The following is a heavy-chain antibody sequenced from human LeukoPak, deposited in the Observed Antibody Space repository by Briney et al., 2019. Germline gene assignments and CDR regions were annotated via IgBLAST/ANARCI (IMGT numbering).Heavy chain of an antibody. CDR1: GGSVSSNGAA. Sequence: SQTLSLTCDISGGSVSSNGAAWIWIRKSPSRGLEWLGGTYYRSKWYNDYAVSVKSRITIHPDTSKNQFSLQLNSVTPEDTAVYYCANEGPGESMDVWGQGTTVTVSS. CDR3: ANEGPGESMDV. J-gene: IGHJ6*02. V-gene: IGHV6-1*01. CDR2: TYYRSKWYN.